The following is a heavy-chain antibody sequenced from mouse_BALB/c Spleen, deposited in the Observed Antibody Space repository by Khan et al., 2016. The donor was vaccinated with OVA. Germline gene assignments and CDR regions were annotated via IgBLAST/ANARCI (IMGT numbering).Heavy chain of an antibody. Sequence: EVELVESGGGLVQPGGSRKLSYAASGFTFSSFGIHWVRQAPKKGLEWVAYISSGSSTIYYVDTVKGRFTISRDNPKNTLFLQMTSLRSEDTAMYYCARSGGNFHWYFDVWGAGTSVTVSS. D-gene: IGHD2-1*01. J-gene: IGHJ1*01. CDR1: GFTFSSFG. CDR2: ISSGSSTI. V-gene: IGHV5-17*02. CDR3: ARSGGNFHWYFDV.